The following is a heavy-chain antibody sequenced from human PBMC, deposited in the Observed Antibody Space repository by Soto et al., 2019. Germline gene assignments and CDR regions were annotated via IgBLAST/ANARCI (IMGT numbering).Heavy chain of an antibody. Sequence: GASVKVSCKASGYTFTNYAISWVRQAPGQGLEWMGWISAYNGNTNYAQKLQGRVTMTTDTSTSSASMELRNLRSDDTAVYYCARAWFGDFVYYFDYWGQGTLVTVSS. J-gene: IGHJ4*02. V-gene: IGHV1-18*01. D-gene: IGHD3-10*01. CDR2: ISAYNGNT. CDR1: GYTFTNYA. CDR3: ARAWFGDFVYYFDY.